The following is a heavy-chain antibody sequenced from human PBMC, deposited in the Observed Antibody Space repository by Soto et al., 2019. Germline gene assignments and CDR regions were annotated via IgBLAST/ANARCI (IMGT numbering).Heavy chain of an antibody. J-gene: IGHJ4*02. D-gene: IGHD6-19*01. CDR1: GFTVSSNY. Sequence: GGSLRLSCAASGFTVSSNYMSWVRQAPGKGLEWVSVIYSGGSTYYADSVKGRFTISRHNSKNTLYLQMNSLRAEDTAVYYCASALRKNDEGYSSGWYTPDYWGQGTLVTVSS. CDR2: IYSGGST. CDR3: ASALRKNDEGYSSGWYTPDY. V-gene: IGHV3-53*04.